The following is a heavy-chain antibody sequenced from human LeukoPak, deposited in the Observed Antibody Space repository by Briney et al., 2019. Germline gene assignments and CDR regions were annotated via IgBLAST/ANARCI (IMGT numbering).Heavy chain of an antibody. V-gene: IGHV3-23*01. J-gene: IGHJ4*02. CDR1: GFTFSSYV. Sequence: GGSLRLSCAVSGFTFSSYVLSWVRQAPGKGLEWVSSINGYGDHTYYADSVKGRFTISRDNSKNTLYLQMNSLRAEDTAVYYCARDFQEAAGGWGQGTLVTVSS. CDR2: INGYGDHT. D-gene: IGHD6-25*01. CDR3: ARDFQEAAGG.